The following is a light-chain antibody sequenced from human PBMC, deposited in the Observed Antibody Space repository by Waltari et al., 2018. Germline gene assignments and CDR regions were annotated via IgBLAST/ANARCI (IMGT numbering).Light chain of an antibody. CDR2: DVS. J-gene: IGLJ2*01. CDR1: SSAVGGYYS. V-gene: IGLV2-14*03. Sequence: QSALTQPASVSGSPGQSITISCTGTSSAVGGYYSVSWYQDHPGQAPKVIIYDVSDRPSGISERFSGSKSGNTASLTISGLQAEDEADYYCSSQSSDNVVLFGGGTKLTVL. CDR3: SSQSSDNVVL.